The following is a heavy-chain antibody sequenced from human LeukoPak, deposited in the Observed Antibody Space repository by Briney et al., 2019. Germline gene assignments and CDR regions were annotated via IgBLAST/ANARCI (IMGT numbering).Heavy chain of an antibody. V-gene: IGHV4-59*01. D-gene: IGHD5-24*01. J-gene: IGHJ3*02. CDR2: IYYSGST. CDR1: GGSISSYY. CDR3: ARDRATFSGVGRRRDGRAGAFDI. Sequence: SETLSLTCTVSGGSISSYYWSWIRQPPGKGLEWLGYIYYSGSTNYNPSLKSRVTISVDTSKNQFSLKLSSVTAADTAVYYCARDRATFSGVGRRRDGRAGAFDIWGQGTMVTVSS.